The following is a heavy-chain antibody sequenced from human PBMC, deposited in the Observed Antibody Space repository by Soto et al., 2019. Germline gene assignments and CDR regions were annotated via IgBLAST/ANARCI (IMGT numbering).Heavy chain of an antibody. CDR1: GGTIGGGDGY. CDR3: ATMGTPVTGLYYFDY. V-gene: IGHV4-30-4*01. D-gene: IGHD4-17*01. J-gene: IGHJ4*02. CDR2: ISYSGTT. Sequence: LLTTCLTSTVSGGTIGGGDGYWSWISKPPGKGLEWIGFISYSGTTHYSASLRSRVSISVDTSKNQFSLDLSSVTAADTAVYYCATMGTPVTGLYYFDYWGQGTLVTVSS.